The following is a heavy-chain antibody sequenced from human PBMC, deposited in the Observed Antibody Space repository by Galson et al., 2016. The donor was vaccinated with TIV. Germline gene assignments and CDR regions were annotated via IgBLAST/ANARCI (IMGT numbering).Heavy chain of an antibody. CDR3: ARWPISTILVVTNAFDI. V-gene: IGHV4-61*09. CDR2: VHTSGST. D-gene: IGHD2-8*02. J-gene: IGHJ3*02. CDR1: GGSVAGGIYL. Sequence: LSLTCSVSGGSVAGGIYLWGWIRQPAGKGLEWVGHVHTSGSTNYNPSLKSRVTVSVDTSKNQFSLRLSSVTAADTAVYYCARWPISTILVVTNAFDIWGQGTVITVSS.